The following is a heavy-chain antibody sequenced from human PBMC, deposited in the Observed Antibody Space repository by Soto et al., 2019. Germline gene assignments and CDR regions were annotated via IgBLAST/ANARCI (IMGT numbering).Heavy chain of an antibody. CDR1: SGSISSSNW. D-gene: IGHD6-19*01. V-gene: IGHV4-4*02. Sequence: QVQLQESGPGLVKPSGTLSLTCAVSSGSISSSNWWSWVRQPPGKGLEWIGEIYHNRSTNYNPSLMSRVTIAVDESKNQFSLKLSSVTAADTDVYYCASQWLVPGYFQHWGQGTLVTVSS. J-gene: IGHJ1*01. CDR2: IYHNRST. CDR3: ASQWLVPGYFQH.